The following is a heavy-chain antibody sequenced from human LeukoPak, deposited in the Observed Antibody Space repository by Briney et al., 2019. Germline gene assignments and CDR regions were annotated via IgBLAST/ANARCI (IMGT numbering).Heavy chain of an antibody. CDR1: GFTFSRYA. Sequence: GGSLRLSCAASGFTFSRYAMSWVRQAPGKGLEWVSAISGSGGSTDYADSVKGRFTISRDNSKNTLYLQMDSLRAEDTAVYYCAKALDGSGSYYIPFDYWGQGTLVTVSS. CDR2: ISGSGGST. V-gene: IGHV3-23*01. D-gene: IGHD3-10*01. CDR3: AKALDGSGSYYIPFDY. J-gene: IGHJ4*02.